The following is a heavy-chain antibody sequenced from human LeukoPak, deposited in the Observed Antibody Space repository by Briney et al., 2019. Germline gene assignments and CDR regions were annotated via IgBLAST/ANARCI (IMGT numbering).Heavy chain of an antibody. D-gene: IGHD2-2*02. J-gene: IGHJ6*03. Sequence: QTGGSLRLSCAASGFTFSSYAMHWVRQAPGKGLEWVAVISYDGSNKYYVDSVKGRFTISRDNSKNTLYLQMNSLRAEDTAVYYCAKDLAYCSSTSCYRARGCMDVWGKGTTVTVSS. CDR2: ISYDGSNK. CDR3: AKDLAYCSSTSCYRARGCMDV. V-gene: IGHV3-30-3*01. CDR1: GFTFSSYA.